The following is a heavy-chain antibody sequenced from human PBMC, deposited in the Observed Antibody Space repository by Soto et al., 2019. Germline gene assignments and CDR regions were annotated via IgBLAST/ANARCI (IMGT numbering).Heavy chain of an antibody. CDR2: IDGDGTTT. CDR3: ARRIAVAGTYDH. CDR1: GFTFHSYW. J-gene: IGHJ4*02. Sequence: PGGSLRLSCAASGFTFHSYWMHWVRQAPGKGLECVSRIDGDGTTTHYADSVKGRFTISRDNAKNTLYVQMNSLRAEDSAVYLCARRIAVAGTYDHWGQGTLVTVSS. V-gene: IGHV3-74*01. D-gene: IGHD6-19*01.